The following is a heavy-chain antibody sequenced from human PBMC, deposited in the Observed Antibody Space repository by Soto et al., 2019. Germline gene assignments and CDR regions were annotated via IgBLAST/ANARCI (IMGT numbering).Heavy chain of an antibody. D-gene: IGHD2-15*01. CDR1: GYTFTSYG. CDR2: IIPIFGTA. J-gene: IGHJ6*02. Sequence: GASVKVSCKASGYTFTSYGISWVRQAPGQGLEWMGGIIPIFGTANYAQKFQGRVTITADESTSTAYMELSSLRSEDTAVYYCARHPGGRGYYYGMDVWGQGTTVTVSS. CDR3: ARHPGGRGYYYGMDV. V-gene: IGHV1-69*13.